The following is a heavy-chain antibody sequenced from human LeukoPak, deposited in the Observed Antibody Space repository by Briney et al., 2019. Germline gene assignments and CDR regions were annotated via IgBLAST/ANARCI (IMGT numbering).Heavy chain of an antibody. V-gene: IGHV3-23*01. J-gene: IGHJ4*02. Sequence: GGSLRLSCAASRFTFSSYAMSWVRQAPGKGLEWVSAISGSGGSTYYADSVKGRFTISRDNSKNTLYLQMNSLRAEDTAVYYCAKDPRELVVPAALTDYWGQGTLVTVSS. CDR3: AKDPRELVVPAALTDY. CDR2: ISGSGGST. D-gene: IGHD2-2*01. CDR1: RFTFSSYA.